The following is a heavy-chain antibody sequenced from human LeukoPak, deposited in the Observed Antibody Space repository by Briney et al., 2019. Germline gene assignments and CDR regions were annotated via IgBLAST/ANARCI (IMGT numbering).Heavy chain of an antibody. Sequence: GGSLRLSCAASGFTFSSYAMSWVRQAPGKGLEWVSAISGSGGSTYYADSVKGRFTISRDNSKNTLYLQMNSLRAEDTAVYYCAVDSSGYYAYYFDYWGQGTLVTVSS. CDR2: ISGSGGST. CDR1: GFTFSSYA. CDR3: AVDSSGYYAYYFDY. J-gene: IGHJ4*02. V-gene: IGHV3-23*01. D-gene: IGHD3-22*01.